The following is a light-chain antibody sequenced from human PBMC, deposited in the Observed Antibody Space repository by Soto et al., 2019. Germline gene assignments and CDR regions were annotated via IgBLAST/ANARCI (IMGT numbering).Light chain of an antibody. V-gene: IGKV1-6*01. CDR3: LQDYNYPWT. J-gene: IGKJ1*01. Sequence: AIQMTQSPSSLSASVGDRVTITCRASQDIRNDLGWYQEKVGQAPKLLIYAASKLQSGVPSRFSGSGSGTDVTLTISSLQTEDFATYYCLQDYNYPWTFGQGTKVEI. CDR1: QDIRND. CDR2: AAS.